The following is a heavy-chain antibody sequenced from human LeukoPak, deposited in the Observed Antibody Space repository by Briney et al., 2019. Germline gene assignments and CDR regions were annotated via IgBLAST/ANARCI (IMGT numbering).Heavy chain of an antibody. CDR3: ARERIDYGSGSYYTDY. J-gene: IGHJ4*02. D-gene: IGHD3-10*01. Sequence: SETLSLTCTVSGGSISSYYWSWIRQPPGKGLEWIGYIYYSGSTNYNPSLKSRVTISVDTSKNQFSLKLSSVTAADTAVYYCARERIDYGSGSYYTDYWGQGTLVTVSS. CDR2: IYYSGST. CDR1: GGSISSYY. V-gene: IGHV4-59*01.